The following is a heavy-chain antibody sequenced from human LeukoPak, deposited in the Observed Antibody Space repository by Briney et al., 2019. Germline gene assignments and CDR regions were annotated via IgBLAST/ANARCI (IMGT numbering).Heavy chain of an antibody. V-gene: IGHV4-39*01. CDR3: ATELRWKEY. CDR1: DGSISSNSYY. Sequence: SETLSLTCTVPDGSISSNSYYWGWIRQPPGKGLEWIGSIYYSGSTYYGPSLQSRVTISVDTSKHQFSLNMRSVTAADTAVYYCATELRWKEYWGQGTLVTVSS. J-gene: IGHJ4*02. CDR2: IYYSGST. D-gene: IGHD4-23*01.